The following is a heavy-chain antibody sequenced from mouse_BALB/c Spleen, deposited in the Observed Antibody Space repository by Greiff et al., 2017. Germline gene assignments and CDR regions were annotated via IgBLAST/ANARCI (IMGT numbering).Heavy chain of an antibody. V-gene: IGHV1-82*01. D-gene: IGHD2-1*01. Sequence: VQLQESGPELVKPGASVKISCKASGYAFSSSWMNWVKQRPGQGLEWIGRIYPGDGDTNYNGKFKGKATLTADKSSSTAYMQLSSLTSVDSAVYFCARDYYGNYLYYFDYWGQGTTLTVSS. CDR1: GYAFSSSW. J-gene: IGHJ2*01. CDR3: ARDYYGNYLYYFDY. CDR2: IYPGDGDT.